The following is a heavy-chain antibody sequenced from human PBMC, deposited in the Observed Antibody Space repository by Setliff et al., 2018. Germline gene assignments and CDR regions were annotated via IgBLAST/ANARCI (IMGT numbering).Heavy chain of an antibody. CDR3: ASCYDSSGDYRYWYFDL. D-gene: IGHD3-22*01. J-gene: IGHJ2*01. CDR2: ISGSGGST. Sequence: GGSLRLSCAASGFTFSSYAMSWVRQAPGKGLEWVSAISGSGGSTYYADSVKGRFTISRDNSKNTLYLQMNSLRAEDTAVYYCASCYDSSGDYRYWYFDLWGRGTLVTVSS. V-gene: IGHV3-23*01. CDR1: GFTFSSYA.